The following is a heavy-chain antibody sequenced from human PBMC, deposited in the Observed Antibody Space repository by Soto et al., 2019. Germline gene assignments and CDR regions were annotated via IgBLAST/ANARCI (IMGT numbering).Heavy chain of an antibody. Sequence: EVQIVESGGRLVQPGGSLRLSCDASLISISAYEMFWVRQAPGKGLEWIAEIDSRGTTVNYADSVKGRFGISRENNKNVLFLQMDNVRVEDTAVYYCAVFVVYIGYEKSTAVDFWGEGTLVTVSS. V-gene: IGHV3-48*03. D-gene: IGHD2-8*02. CDR3: AVFVVYIGYEKSTAVDF. CDR1: LISISAYE. J-gene: IGHJ3*01. CDR2: IDSRGTTV.